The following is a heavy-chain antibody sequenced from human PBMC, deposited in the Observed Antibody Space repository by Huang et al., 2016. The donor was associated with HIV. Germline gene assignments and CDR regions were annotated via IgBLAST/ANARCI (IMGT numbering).Heavy chain of an antibody. J-gene: IGHJ4*02. CDR3: ARPLLGYSNGYYFDN. V-gene: IGHV5-51*03. Sequence: EVQLVQSGAVVKKPGESLKISCKGSGYRVTNYWIGWVRQMPGKGLEWMGIIYPGDSDTKYSPSFQGQVTISADKSVSTAYLQWSRLKASDSAVYYCARPLLGYSNGYYFDNWGQGTLVTVSS. CDR2: IYPGDSDT. D-gene: IGHD5-18*01. CDR1: GYRVTNYW.